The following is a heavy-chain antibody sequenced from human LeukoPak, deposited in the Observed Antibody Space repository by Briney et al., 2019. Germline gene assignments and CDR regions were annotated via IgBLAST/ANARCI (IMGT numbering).Heavy chain of an antibody. CDR1: GFTFDDYA. V-gene: IGHV3-43*02. CDR2: ISGDGGGT. Sequence: GGSLRLSCAASGFTFDDYAMHWVRQAPGKGLEWVSLISGDGGGTYYADSVKGRFTISRDNSKNSLYLQMNSLRSEDTALYYCAKDLQNTVTSVFDIWGQGTMVTVSS. J-gene: IGHJ3*02. CDR3: AKDLQNTVTSVFDI. D-gene: IGHD4-17*01.